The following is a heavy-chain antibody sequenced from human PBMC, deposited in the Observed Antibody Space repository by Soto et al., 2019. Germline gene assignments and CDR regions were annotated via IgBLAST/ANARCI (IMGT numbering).Heavy chain of an antibody. CDR1: GFTFSNAW. CDR2: IKSKTDGGTT. J-gene: IGHJ4*02. Sequence: GGSLRLSCAASGFTFSNAWMNWVRQAPGKGLEWVGRIKSKTDGGTTDYAAPVKGSFTIPRDDSKNTLYLQMNSLKTEDTAVYYCTPEIDVLMVYAMGIVGSRFDYWGQGTLVTVSS. D-gene: IGHD2-8*01. V-gene: IGHV3-15*07. CDR3: TPEIDVLMVYAMGIVGSRFDY.